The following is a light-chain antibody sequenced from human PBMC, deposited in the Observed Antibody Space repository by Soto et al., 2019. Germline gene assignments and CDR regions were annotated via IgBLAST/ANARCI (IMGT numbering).Light chain of an antibody. CDR1: QDISNY. Sequence: DIQMTQSPSSLSASVGDRVTITCQASQDISNYLNWYQQKPGKAPKLLIYDASNLETGVPSRFSGSGSGTDFTFTISRLQPEDIATYYCQQYDNLPLTFGRGTKVDIK. J-gene: IGKJ4*01. CDR3: QQYDNLPLT. V-gene: IGKV1-33*01. CDR2: DAS.